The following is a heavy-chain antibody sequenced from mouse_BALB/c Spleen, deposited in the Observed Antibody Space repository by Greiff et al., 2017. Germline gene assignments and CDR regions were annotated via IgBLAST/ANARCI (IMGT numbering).Heavy chain of an antibody. Sequence: EVQLQQSGPELVKPGASVKMSCKASGYTFTSYVMHWVKQKPGQGLEWIGYINPYNDGTKYNEKFKGKATLTSDKSSSTAYMELSSLTSEDSAVYYCAREWELDYGYDWFAYWGQGTLVTVSA. CDR2: INPYNDGT. CDR1: GYTFTSYV. D-gene: IGHD2-2*01. J-gene: IGHJ3*01. V-gene: IGHV1-14*01. CDR3: AREWELDYGYDWFAY.